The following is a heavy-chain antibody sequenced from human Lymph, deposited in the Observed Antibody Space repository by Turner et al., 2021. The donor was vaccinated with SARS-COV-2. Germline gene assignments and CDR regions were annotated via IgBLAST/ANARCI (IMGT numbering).Heavy chain of an antibody. Sequence: QVPLVDSGRGVVQPGTFLRLSCDASGFTFSSHGTHGVRQAPGKGLEWVAVIWYDGSNKYYADSVKGRFTISRYNSENTVYLQMNSLRAEDTAVYDCAREGDALAWGMDVWGQGTTVTVSS. CDR1: GFTFSSHG. CDR3: AREGDALAWGMDV. CDR2: IWYDGSNK. J-gene: IGHJ6*02. V-gene: IGHV3-33*01. D-gene: IGHD2-21*02.